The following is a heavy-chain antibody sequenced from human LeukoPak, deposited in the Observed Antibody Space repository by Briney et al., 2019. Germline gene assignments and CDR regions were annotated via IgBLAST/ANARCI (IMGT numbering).Heavy chain of an antibody. Sequence: PSETLSLTCAVSSASISSGGLSWNWIRQLPGKGLEWIGCIYHSGSTYYNPSLKSRVTISVDRSKNQFSLKLSSVTAADTAVYYCARGAYYYDSSGYYYVGAFDIWGQGTMVTVSS. J-gene: IGHJ3*02. V-gene: IGHV4-30-2*01. CDR1: SASISSGGLS. CDR3: ARGAYYYDSSGYYYVGAFDI. D-gene: IGHD3-22*01. CDR2: IYHSGST.